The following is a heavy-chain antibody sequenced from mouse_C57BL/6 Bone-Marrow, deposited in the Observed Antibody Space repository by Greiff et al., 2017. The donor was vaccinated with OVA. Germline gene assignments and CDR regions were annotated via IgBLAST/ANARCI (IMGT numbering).Heavy chain of an antibody. J-gene: IGHJ1*03. Sequence: EVKVVESGEGLVKPGGSLKLSCAASGFTFSSYAMSWVRQIPEKRLEWVAYISSGGDYIYYADTVKGRFTISRDNARNTLYLQMSSLKSEDTAMYYCTREVTTVVVHWYFDVWGTGTTVTVSS. CDR3: TREVTTVVVHWYFDV. V-gene: IGHV5-9-1*02. D-gene: IGHD1-1*01. CDR2: ISSGGDYI. CDR1: GFTFSSYA.